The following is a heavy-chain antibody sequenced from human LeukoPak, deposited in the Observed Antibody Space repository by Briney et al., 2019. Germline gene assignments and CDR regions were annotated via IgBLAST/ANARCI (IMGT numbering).Heavy chain of an antibody. V-gene: IGHV3-23*01. J-gene: IGHJ5*02. D-gene: IGHD6-13*01. Sequence: GGSLRLSCVASGFTFSTYSMTWVRQAPGKGLEWVSAISGSGGSTYYADSVKGRFTISRDNSKNTLYLQMNSLRAEDTAVYYCAKTPVAAAKYNWFDPWGQGTLVTVSS. CDR1: GFTFSTYS. CDR3: AKTPVAAAKYNWFDP. CDR2: ISGSGGST.